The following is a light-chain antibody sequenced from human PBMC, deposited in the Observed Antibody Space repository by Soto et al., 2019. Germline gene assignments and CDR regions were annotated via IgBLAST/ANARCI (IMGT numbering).Light chain of an antibody. V-gene: IGLV2-14*01. CDR1: SSDVGAYNY. J-gene: IGLJ1*01. CDR2: EVS. CDR3: SSYTRSSTLYV. Sequence: QSALTQPASVSGSPGQSITISCTGSSSDVGAYNYVSWYQQHPGKAPKLIIYEVSNRPSGVSNRFSGSKSGNTASLTISGLQAEDEADYYCSSYTRSSTLYVFGTGTKVTVL.